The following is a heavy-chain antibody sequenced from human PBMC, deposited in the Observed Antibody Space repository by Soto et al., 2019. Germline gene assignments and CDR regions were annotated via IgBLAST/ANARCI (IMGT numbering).Heavy chain of an antibody. D-gene: IGHD3-16*01. CDR2: IRSKAYGGTT. J-gene: IGHJ6*02. V-gene: IGHV3-49*03. CDR1: GFTFGDYA. CDR3: TSLGEGRATDAIGPLGYYGMDV. Sequence: GGSLRLSCTASGFTFGDYAMSWFRQAPGKGLEWVGFIRSKAYGGTTEYAASVKGRFTISRDDSKSIAYLQMNSLKTEDTAVYYCTSLGEGRATDAIGPLGYYGMDVWGQGTTVTVSS.